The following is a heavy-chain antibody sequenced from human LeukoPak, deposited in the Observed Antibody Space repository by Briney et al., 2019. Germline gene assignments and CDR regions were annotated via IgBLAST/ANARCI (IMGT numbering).Heavy chain of an antibody. J-gene: IGHJ6*02. V-gene: IGHV3-53*01. D-gene: IGHD1-1*01. CDR3: ARTTGARTFYFNGMDV. CDR1: EFTVSDSY. Sequence: GGSLRLSCAASEFTVSDSYMSWVRQAPGKGLEWVSILYSGGNAYYTDSVKGRFTISRDNSKNTVYLQMNSLRAGDTAVYFCARTTGARTFYFNGMDVWGQGTTVTVSS. CDR2: LYSGGNA.